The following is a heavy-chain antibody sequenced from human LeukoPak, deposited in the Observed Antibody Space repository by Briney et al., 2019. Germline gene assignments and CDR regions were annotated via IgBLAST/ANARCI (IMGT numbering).Heavy chain of an antibody. D-gene: IGHD1-26*01. CDR1: GASIDGSHW. CDR3: ARVVGGFDY. Sequence: PSETLSLTCGVSGASIDGSHWWSWVRQPPGKGLEWIGEIYHSGSTNYNPSLKSRVTISVDKSKNQFSLKLSSVTAADTAVYYCARVVGGFDYWGQGTLVTVSS. V-gene: IGHV4-4*02. CDR2: IYHSGST. J-gene: IGHJ4*02.